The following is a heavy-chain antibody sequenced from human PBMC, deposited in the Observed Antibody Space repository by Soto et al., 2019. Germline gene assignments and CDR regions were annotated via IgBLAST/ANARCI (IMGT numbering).Heavy chain of an antibody. J-gene: IGHJ6*02. CDR3: AREVRRITMVRGVTRYYYYGMDV. CDR2: IYYSGST. V-gene: IGHV4-31*03. CDR1: GGSISSGGYY. D-gene: IGHD3-10*01. Sequence: QVQLQESGPGLAKPSQTLSLTCTVSGGSISSGGYYWSWIRQHPGKGLEWIGYIYYSGSTYYNPSLKSRVTISVDTSKNQFSLKLSSVTAADTAVYYCAREVRRITMVRGVTRYYYYGMDVWGQGTTVTVSS.